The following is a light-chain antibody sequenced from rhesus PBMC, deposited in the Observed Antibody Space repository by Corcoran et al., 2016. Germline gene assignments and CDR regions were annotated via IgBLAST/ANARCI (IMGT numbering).Light chain of an antibody. CDR3: LQYSSSPFT. CDR1: QSISSW. V-gene: IGKV1-22*01. J-gene: IGKJ3*01. CDR2: KAS. Sequence: DIQMTQSPSSLSASVGDTVTITCRASQSISSWLDWYQQKPGKAPKLLVYKASSLQRGVPSRFSGRGSGTDFPLTISSLQPEDFATYYCLQYSSSPFTFGPGTKLDIK.